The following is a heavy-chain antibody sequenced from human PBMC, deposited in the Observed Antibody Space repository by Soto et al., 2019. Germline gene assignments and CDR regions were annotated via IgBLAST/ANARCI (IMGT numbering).Heavy chain of an antibody. CDR3: ARAKGHYDILTGYYIPNWFDP. CDR2: ISYDGSNK. CDR1: GFTFSSYA. V-gene: IGHV3-30-3*01. Sequence: PGGSLRLSCAASGFTFSSYAMHWVRQAPGKGLEWVAVISYDGSNKYYADSVKGRFTISRDNSKNTLYLQMNSLRAEDTAVYYCARAKGHYDILTGYYIPNWFDPWGQGTLVTV. D-gene: IGHD3-9*01. J-gene: IGHJ5*02.